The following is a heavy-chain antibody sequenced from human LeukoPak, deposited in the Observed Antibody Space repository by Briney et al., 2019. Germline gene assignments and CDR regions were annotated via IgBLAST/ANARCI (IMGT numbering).Heavy chain of an antibody. Sequence: ASVKVSCKASGYTFTSYDINWVRQAAGQGLEWMGWMKPNSGNTGYAQKFQGRVTMTRNTSISTAYMELSSLRSEDTAVYYCARGPQRGYCSGGSCQPLDYWGQGTLVTVSS. V-gene: IGHV1-8*01. D-gene: IGHD2-15*01. CDR2: MKPNSGNT. CDR1: GYTFTSYD. J-gene: IGHJ4*02. CDR3: ARGPQRGYCSGGSCQPLDY.